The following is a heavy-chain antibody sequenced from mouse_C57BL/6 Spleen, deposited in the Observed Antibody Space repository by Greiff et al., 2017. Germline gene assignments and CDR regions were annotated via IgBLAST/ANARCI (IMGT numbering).Heavy chain of an antibody. CDR2: IHPSDSDT. CDR3: ASLRSYAMDY. Sequence: LQQPGASVKVSCKASGYTFTSYWMHWVKQRPGQGLEWIGRIHPSDSDTNYNQKFKGKATLTVDKSSSTAYMQLSSLTSEDSAVYYCASLRSYAMDYWGQGTSVTVSS. D-gene: IGHD1-1*01. V-gene: IGHV1-74*01. J-gene: IGHJ4*01. CDR1: GYTFTSYW.